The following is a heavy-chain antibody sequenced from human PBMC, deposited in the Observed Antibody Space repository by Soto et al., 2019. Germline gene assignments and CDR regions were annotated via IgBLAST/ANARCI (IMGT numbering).Heavy chain of an antibody. D-gene: IGHD3-3*01. CDR1: GFTFSSYG. CDR2: IWYDGSNK. Sequence: QVQLVESGGGVVQPGRSLRLSCAASGFTFSSYGMHWVRQAPGKGLEWVAVIWYDGSNKYYADSVKGRFTISRDNSKNTLYLQMNSLRAEDTAVYYCARESGVWSGYYTGDYYYYGMDVWGQGTTVTVSS. J-gene: IGHJ6*02. CDR3: ARESGVWSGYYTGDYYYYGMDV. V-gene: IGHV3-33*01.